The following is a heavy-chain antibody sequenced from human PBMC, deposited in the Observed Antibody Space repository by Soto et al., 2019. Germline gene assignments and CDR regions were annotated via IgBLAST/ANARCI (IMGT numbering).Heavy chain of an antibody. Sequence: LSLTCAVYGGSFSGYHWSLIRQPPGKGLEWIGEINHSGSTNYNPSLKSRVTISVDTSKNQFSLKLSSVTAADTAVYHCARGRGYRNWFDPWGQGTLVTVSS. J-gene: IGHJ5*02. CDR2: INHSGST. CDR1: GGSFSGYH. D-gene: IGHD1-1*01. CDR3: ARGRGYRNWFDP. V-gene: IGHV4-34*01.